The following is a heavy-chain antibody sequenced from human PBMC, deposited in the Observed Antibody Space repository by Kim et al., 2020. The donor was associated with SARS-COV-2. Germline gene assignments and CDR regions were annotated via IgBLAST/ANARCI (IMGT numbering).Heavy chain of an antibody. Sequence: SETLSLTCTVSGGSISSSSYYWGWIRQPPGKGLEWIGSIYYSGSTYYNPSLKSRVTISVDTSKNQFSLKLSSVTAADTAVYYCARQKGRLTPIDYWGQGTLVTVSS. CDR1: GGSISSSSYY. CDR3: ARQKGRLTPIDY. CDR2: IYYSGST. D-gene: IGHD5-12*01. J-gene: IGHJ4*02. V-gene: IGHV4-39*01.